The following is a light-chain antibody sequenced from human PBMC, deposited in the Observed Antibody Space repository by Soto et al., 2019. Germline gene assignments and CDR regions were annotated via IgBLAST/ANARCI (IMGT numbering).Light chain of an antibody. V-gene: IGLV2-14*03. CDR2: DVS. J-gene: IGLJ2*01. CDR3: SSYTATSTLV. Sequence: QSALTQPASVSGSPGQSITISCTGTSSDVGAYNYVSWYQQHPGKAPKLMIYDVSNRPSGVSIRFSVSKSGNTASLTISGLHAEDEAHYYCSSYTATSTLVFGGGTKLTVL. CDR1: SSDVGAYNY.